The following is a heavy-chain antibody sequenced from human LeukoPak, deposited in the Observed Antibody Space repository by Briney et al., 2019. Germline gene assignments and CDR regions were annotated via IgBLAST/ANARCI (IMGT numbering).Heavy chain of an antibody. CDR2: VYYSGST. J-gene: IGHJ4*02. CDR3: ARGEDGDLDY. D-gene: IGHD4-17*01. Sequence: SETLSLTCTVSGGSISSYYWSWIRQPPGKGLEWIGYVYYSGSTNYNPSLKSRVTISVDTSKNQFSLKLSSVTAADTAVYYCARGEDGDLDYWGQGTLVTVSS. V-gene: IGHV4-59*01. CDR1: GGSISSYY.